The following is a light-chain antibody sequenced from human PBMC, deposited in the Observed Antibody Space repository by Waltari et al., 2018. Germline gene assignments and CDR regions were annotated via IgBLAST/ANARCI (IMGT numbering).Light chain of an antibody. V-gene: IGKV1-9*01. J-gene: IGKJ2*01. CDR2: ATS. CDR3: HDLNDFPFT. CDR1: QGISSY. Sequence: IQLTQSPSSLSASVGDRVTITSRASQGISSYLAWYQQKPGQCPKLLIYATSTLQTGVPSRFSGSGSGTDFTLTISSLQPEDFATYYCHDLNDFPFTFGQGTKLEI.